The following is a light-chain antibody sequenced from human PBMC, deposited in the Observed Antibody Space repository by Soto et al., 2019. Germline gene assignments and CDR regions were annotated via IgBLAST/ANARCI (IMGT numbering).Light chain of an antibody. J-gene: IGKJ1*01. V-gene: IGKV3D-15*01. CDR1: QSVSSD. CDR3: QQYDKWPQT. CDR2: GAS. Sequence: EIVMTQSPATLSVSPGERATLSCRASQSVSSDLAWYKHKPGQAPRLLIYGASTRATGIPARVSGRGSGTEFTLTISSLQSVDFAVYYGQQYDKWPQTFGQGTKVDIK.